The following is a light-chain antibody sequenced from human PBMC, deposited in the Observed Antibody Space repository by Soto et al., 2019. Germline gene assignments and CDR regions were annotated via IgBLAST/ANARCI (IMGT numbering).Light chain of an antibody. J-gene: IGKJ5*01. CDR2: AAS. Sequence: DIQMSQSPSTLYGSVGHRVTITCRASQGISSWLAWFQQKPGKAPKLLIYAASSLQSGVPSRFSGSGSGTDFTLTISSLQPEDFATYYCQQANSFPITFGQGTRLEIK. CDR3: QQANSFPIT. CDR1: QGISSW. V-gene: IGKV1-12*01.